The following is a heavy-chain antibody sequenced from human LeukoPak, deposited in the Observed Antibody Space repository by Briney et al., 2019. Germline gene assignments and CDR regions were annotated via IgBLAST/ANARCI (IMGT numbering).Heavy chain of an antibody. Sequence: SETLSLTCAVYGGSFSGYYWSWLRQPPGKGVEGIGEINHSGSTNYNPSLKSRVTISVDTSKNQFSLKLSSVTAADTAVYYCAREPDYQDPFDIWGQGTMVTVSS. V-gene: IGHV4-34*01. J-gene: IGHJ3*02. CDR3: AREPDYQDPFDI. CDR2: INHSGST. CDR1: GGSFSGYY. D-gene: IGHD4-11*01.